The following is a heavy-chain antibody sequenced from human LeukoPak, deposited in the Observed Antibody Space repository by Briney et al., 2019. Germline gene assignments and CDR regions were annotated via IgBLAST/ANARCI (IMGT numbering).Heavy chain of an antibody. CDR2: INPNSGGT. CDR3: ARDQYYDILTGSQGY. D-gene: IGHD3-9*01. V-gene: IGHV1-2*02. CDR1: AYTFTGYY. J-gene: IGHJ4*02. Sequence: ASVKVSCKASAYTFTGYYMHWVRQAPGQGLEWMGWINPNSGGTNYAQKFQGRVTMTRDTSISTAYMELSRLRSDDTAVYYCARDQYYDILTGSQGYWGQGTLVTVSS.